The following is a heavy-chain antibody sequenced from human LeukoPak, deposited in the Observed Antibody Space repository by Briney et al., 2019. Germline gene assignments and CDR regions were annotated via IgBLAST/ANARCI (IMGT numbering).Heavy chain of an antibody. V-gene: IGHV3-15*01. J-gene: IGHJ4*02. CDR2: IKSESDGGTT. Sequence: PGGSLRLSCAASGFTLTSAWMSWVRQAPGKGLEYIGRIKSESDGGTTDYAAPVKGRFTISRDDSENTLYLQMNSLMAEDTAVYYCTTSLTGGIGYEGLFDYWGQGTLVTVSS. D-gene: IGHD3-16*01. CDR3: TTSLTGGIGYEGLFDY. CDR1: GFTLTSAW.